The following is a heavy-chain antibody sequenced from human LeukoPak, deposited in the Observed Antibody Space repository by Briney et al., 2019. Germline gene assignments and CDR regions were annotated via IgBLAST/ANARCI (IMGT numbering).Heavy chain of an antibody. D-gene: IGHD6-19*01. CDR2: ISAYNGNT. V-gene: IGHV1-18*01. J-gene: IGHJ4*02. CDR3: ARDAAGIAVAGTNFDY. Sequence: ASVKVSCKASGYTFTSYGISWVRQAPGQGLEWMGWISAYNGNTNYAQKIQGRVTMTTDTSTSTAYMELRSLRSDDTAVYYCARDAAGIAVAGTNFDYWGQGTLVTVST. CDR1: GYTFTSYG.